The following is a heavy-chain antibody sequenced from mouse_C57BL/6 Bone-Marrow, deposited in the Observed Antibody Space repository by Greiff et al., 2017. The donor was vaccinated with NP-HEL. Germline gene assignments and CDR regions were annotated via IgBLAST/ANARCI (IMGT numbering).Heavy chain of an antibody. CDR1: GFNIKDDY. CDR2: IDPENGDT. V-gene: IGHV14-4*01. D-gene: IGHD2-4*01. CDR3: TTFDYDVEFAY. Sequence: VQLQQSGAELVRPEASVKLSCTASGFNIKDDYMHWVKQRPEQGLEWIGWIDPENGDTEYASKFQGKATITADTSSNTAYLQLSSLTSEDTAVYYCTTFDYDVEFAYWGQGTLVTVSA. J-gene: IGHJ3*01.